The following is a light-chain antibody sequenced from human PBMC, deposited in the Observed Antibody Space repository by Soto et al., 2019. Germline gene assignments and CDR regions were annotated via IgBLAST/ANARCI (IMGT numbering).Light chain of an antibody. CDR2: GAS. CDR3: QQYASSPRFT. V-gene: IGKV3-20*01. J-gene: IGKJ3*01. Sequence: EIVLTQSPGTLSLSPGERATLSCRASQSVSSSYLAWYQQKPGQAPRLLIYGASSKATGIPDRFSGSGSGKDSTFTSSRREPEDFAVYYCQQYASSPRFTFGPGTKVDIK. CDR1: QSVSSSY.